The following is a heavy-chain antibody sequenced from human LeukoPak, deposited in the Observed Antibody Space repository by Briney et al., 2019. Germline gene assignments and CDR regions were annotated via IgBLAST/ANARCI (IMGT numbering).Heavy chain of an antibody. Sequence: GGSLRLSCAASGFTVSSNYMSWVRQAPGKGLEWVSVIYSGGSTYYADSVKGRFTISRDNSKNTLYLQMNSLRAEDTAVYYCANGMGGYCTNGVCPGFDYWGQGTLVTVSS. CDR2: IYSGGST. CDR3: ANGMGGYCTNGVCPGFDY. D-gene: IGHD2-8*01. V-gene: IGHV3-53*05. CDR1: GFTVSSNY. J-gene: IGHJ4*02.